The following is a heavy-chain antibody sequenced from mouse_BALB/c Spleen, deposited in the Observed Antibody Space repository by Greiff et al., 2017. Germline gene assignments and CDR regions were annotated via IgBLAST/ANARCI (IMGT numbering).Heavy chain of an antibody. CDR3: AREGNWGNAMDY. CDR2: ISDGGSYT. CDR1: GFTFSDYY. J-gene: IGHJ4*01. Sequence: EVKVVESGGGLVKPGGSLKLSCAASGFTFSDYYMYWVRQTPEKRLEWVATISDGGSYTYYPDSVKGRFTISRDNAKNNLYLQMSSLKSEDTAMYYCAREGNWGNAMDYWGQGTSVTVSS. D-gene: IGHD4-1*01. V-gene: IGHV5-4*02.